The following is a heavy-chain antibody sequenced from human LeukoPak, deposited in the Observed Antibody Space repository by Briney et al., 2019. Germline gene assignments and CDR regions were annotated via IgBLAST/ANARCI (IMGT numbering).Heavy chain of an antibody. J-gene: IGHJ3*02. D-gene: IGHD2/OR15-2a*01. V-gene: IGHV1-46*01. CDR3: ARGDHVRIYTQSHFDI. Sequence: AAVKVSCKASVYTFTSCYLHGVGQAPPQERVWVGIINHTGGSTSYAQKFQGRVTMTRDTSTSTVYMELSSLRSEDTALYYCARGDHVRIYTQSHFDIWGQGTMVTVSS. CDR1: VYTFTSCY. CDR2: INHTGGST.